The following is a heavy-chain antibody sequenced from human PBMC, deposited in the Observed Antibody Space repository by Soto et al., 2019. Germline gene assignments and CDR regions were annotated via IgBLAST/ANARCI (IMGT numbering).Heavy chain of an antibody. D-gene: IGHD2-15*01. Sequence: PGGSLRLSCAASGFTFSSYAMHWVRQAPGKGLERVAVISYDGSNRYYADTVKGGFTISRDNSKNTLYLLMNSLRAEDTAVYYCARELRGSVEYGMDVWGEGTTVTVSS. CDR3: ARELRGSVEYGMDV. J-gene: IGHJ6*04. CDR1: GFTFSSYA. V-gene: IGHV3-30-3*01. CDR2: ISYDGSNR.